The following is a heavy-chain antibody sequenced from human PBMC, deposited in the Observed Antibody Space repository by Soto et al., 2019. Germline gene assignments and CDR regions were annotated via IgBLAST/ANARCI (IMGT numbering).Heavy chain of an antibody. J-gene: IGHJ5*02. CDR2: ISYDENNR. Sequence: GSLRLSCAASGFTFRSYAMHWVRQAPGKGLEWVAAISYDENNRYYTDSVKGRFTISRDNSKNTLYLQVNSLRAEDTAVYYCARALDTAMASKDNWFDPWGQGTLVTVSS. V-gene: IGHV3-30-3*01. CDR1: GFTFRSYA. CDR3: ARALDTAMASKDNWFDP. D-gene: IGHD5-18*01.